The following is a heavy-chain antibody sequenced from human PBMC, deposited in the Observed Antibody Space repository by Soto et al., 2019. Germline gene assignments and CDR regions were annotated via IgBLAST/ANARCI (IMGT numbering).Heavy chain of an antibody. V-gene: IGHV3-9*01. D-gene: IGHD3-3*01. CDR1: GFTFDDHA. CDR2: ISWNGYSI. CDR3: ARSWSGSTSGRVDV. Sequence: SLRLSCVASGFTFDDHAMNWVRQVPGKGLEWVGHISWNGYSIGYGGSVRGRFTISRDNAQNTLYLQMNNLRPEDTALYYCARSWSGSTSGRVDVWGRGTTVTSSS. J-gene: IGHJ6*02.